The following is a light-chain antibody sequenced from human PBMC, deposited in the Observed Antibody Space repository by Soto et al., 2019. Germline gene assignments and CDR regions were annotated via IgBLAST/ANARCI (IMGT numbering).Light chain of an antibody. CDR1: SSNIGSNY. J-gene: IGLJ2*01. V-gene: IGLV1-47*01. Sequence: QSVLTQPPSASGTPGQRVTLSCSGSSSNIGSNYVFWYQQLPETAPKLLIYRNNQRPSGVPDRFSGSKSGTSASLAISGLRSEDEADYFCATWDDSLSGVVFGGGTKLTVL. CDR3: ATWDDSLSGVV. CDR2: RNN.